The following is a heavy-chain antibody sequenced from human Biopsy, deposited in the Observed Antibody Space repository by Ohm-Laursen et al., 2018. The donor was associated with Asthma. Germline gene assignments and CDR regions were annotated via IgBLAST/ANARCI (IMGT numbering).Heavy chain of an antibody. CDR3: ASESYLRGFGHTLDL. Sequence: SLRLSCAASGFVFKSHAMHWVRQAPGKGLEWVAVVSYDGGVVHYADSMKGRFTISRDNSKNTLDLQMNSLREEDTAVYYCASESYLRGFGHTLDLWGQGTQVTFS. V-gene: IGHV3-30*03. D-gene: IGHD5-12*01. J-gene: IGHJ5*02. CDR2: VSYDGGVV. CDR1: GFVFKSHA.